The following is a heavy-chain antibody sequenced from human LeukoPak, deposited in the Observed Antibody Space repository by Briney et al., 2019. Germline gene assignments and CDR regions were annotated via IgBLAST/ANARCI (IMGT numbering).Heavy chain of an antibody. D-gene: IGHD5-18*01. J-gene: IGHJ3*02. V-gene: IGHV4-39*02. CDR2: IYYSGST. CDR3: ARLGGYSYGYSGAFDI. Sequence: PSETLSLTCTVSGGSISSSSYYWRWIRQPPGKGLEWIGNIYYSGSTYYNPSPKSRVSVSVDTSKKHFSLRLSSVTAADAAVYYCARLGGYSYGYSGAFDIWGQGTMVTVSS. CDR1: GGSISSSSYY.